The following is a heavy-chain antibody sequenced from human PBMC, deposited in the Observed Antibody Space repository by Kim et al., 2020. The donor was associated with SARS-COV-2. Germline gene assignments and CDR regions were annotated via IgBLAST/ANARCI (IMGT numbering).Heavy chain of an antibody. D-gene: IGHD6-13*01. J-gene: IGHJ4*02. V-gene: IGHV5-51*01. CDR3: ARGTAAAIDY. CDR2: AT. Sequence: ATRYSPSFQGQVTISADKSISTAYLQWSSLKASDTAMYYCARGTAAAIDYWGQGTLVTVSS.